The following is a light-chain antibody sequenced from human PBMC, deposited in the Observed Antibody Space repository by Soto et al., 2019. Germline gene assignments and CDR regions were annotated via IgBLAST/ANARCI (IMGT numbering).Light chain of an antibody. J-gene: IGKJ2*01. CDR2: KAS. V-gene: IGKV1-5*03. CDR3: QEYNTHSRYT. CDR1: QSISGW. Sequence: DIQMTQSPSTLSASVGDRVSITCRASQSISGWLAWYQQKPGKAPKLLIYKASSLESGVPSRFSGSRSGTEFTLTISSLRPDDFATYYCQEYNTHSRYTFGQGTKLEIK.